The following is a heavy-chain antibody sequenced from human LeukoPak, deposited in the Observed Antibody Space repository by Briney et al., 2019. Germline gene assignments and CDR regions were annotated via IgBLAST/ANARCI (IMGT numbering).Heavy chain of an antibody. CDR2: ISYDGSNK. CDR3: AREPQY. V-gene: IGHV3-30-3*01. CDR1: GFTFSSYA. Sequence: GGSLRLSCAASGFTFSSYAMHWVRQAPGKGLEWVAVISYDGSNKYYADSVKGRFTISRDNSKNTLYLQMNSLRPDDTAVYYCAREPQYWGQGTLFTVSS. J-gene: IGHJ4*02.